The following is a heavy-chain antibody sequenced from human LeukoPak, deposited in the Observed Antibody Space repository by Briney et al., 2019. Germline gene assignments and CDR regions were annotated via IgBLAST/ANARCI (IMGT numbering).Heavy chain of an antibody. CDR1: GYTFSGYY. Sequence: ASVKVSCKAAGYTFSGYYLHWVRQAPGQGLEWMGWINPNSGGTNYAQKFQGRGTLTRDTSISTAYMEVSRLRSDDTAVYYCARCSDYDVLTGYSMLTAFNIWGQGTMVTVSS. J-gene: IGHJ3*02. V-gene: IGHV1-2*02. CDR2: INPNSGGT. CDR3: ARCSDYDVLTGYSMLTAFNI. D-gene: IGHD3-9*01.